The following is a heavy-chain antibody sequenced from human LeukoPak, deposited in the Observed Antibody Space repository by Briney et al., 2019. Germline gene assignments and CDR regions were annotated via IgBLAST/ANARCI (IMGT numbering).Heavy chain of an antibody. CDR1: GFTFDEYT. Sequence: PGGALRLSCAASGFTFDEYTMHWVRQAPGKGLEGVSLISWDGGSTYYGGSVKGRFEIFRENSNISLYLQMNSLRTEDTALYYCAKGRYDSSGYADYWGQGTLVTVSS. D-gene: IGHD3-22*01. J-gene: IGHJ4*02. CDR2: ISWDGGST. CDR3: AKGRYDSSGYADY. V-gene: IGHV3-43*01.